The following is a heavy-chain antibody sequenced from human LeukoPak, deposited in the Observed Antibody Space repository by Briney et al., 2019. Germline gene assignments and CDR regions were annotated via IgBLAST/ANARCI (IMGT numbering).Heavy chain of an antibody. CDR1: GYTFTSYG. J-gene: IGHJ5*02. CDR2: ISAYNGNT. CDR3: ARDGPFFRYCSGGSCYWFDP. D-gene: IGHD2-15*01. V-gene: IGHV1-18*01. Sequence: ASVKVSCKASGYTFTSYGISWVRQAPGQGLEWMGWISAYNGNTNYAQKLQGRVTMTTDTSTSTAYMELRSLRSDDTAVYYCARDGPFFRYCSGGSCYWFDPCGQGTLVTVSS.